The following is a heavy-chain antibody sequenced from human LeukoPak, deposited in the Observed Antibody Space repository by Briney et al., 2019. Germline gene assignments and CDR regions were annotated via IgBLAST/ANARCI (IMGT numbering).Heavy chain of an antibody. CDR3: AASHETFDY. J-gene: IGHJ4*02. D-gene: IGHD2-2*01. V-gene: IGHV3-30*03. CDR2: ISYDGSNK. CDR1: GFTFSSYG. Sequence: GGSLRLSCAASGFTFSSYGMHWVRQAPGKGLEWVAVISYDGSNKYYADSVKGRFTISRDNSKNTLYLQMNSLRAEDTAVYYCAASHETFDYWGQGTLVTVSS.